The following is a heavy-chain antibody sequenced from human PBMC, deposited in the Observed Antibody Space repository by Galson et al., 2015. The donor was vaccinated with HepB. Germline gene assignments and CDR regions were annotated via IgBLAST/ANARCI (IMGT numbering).Heavy chain of an antibody. CDR1: GFTFRSSG. CDR3: AKLGTGRHYYDNGGYPFDY. J-gene: IGHJ4*02. V-gene: IGHV3-30*18. D-gene: IGHD3-22*01. CDR2: ISYDGSKK. Sequence: SLRLSCAASGFTFRSSGMHWVRQAPGKGLQWVALISYDGSKKYYADSVRGRFTISRDNSKKMVYLQMNSLTAEDTAVYYCAKLGTGRHYYDNGGYPFDYWGQGILVSVSS.